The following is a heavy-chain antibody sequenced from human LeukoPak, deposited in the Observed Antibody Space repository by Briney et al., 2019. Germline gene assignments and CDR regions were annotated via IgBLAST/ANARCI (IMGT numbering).Heavy chain of an antibody. CDR1: GFTLSIYT. CDR2: ISGSGDST. CDR3: ARRSGIAVAGAFDY. V-gene: IGHV3-23*01. Sequence: GGSLRLSCAASGFTLSIYTMNWVRQAPGKGLEWVSGISGSGDSTYYADSVKGRFTISRDNSKNTLYLQMNSLRAEDTAVYYCARRSGIAVAGAFDYWGQGTLVTVSS. J-gene: IGHJ4*02. D-gene: IGHD6-19*01.